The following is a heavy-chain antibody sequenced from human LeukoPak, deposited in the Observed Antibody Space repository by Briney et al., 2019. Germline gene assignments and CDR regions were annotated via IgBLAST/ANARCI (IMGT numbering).Heavy chain of an antibody. D-gene: IGHD3-10*01. CDR1: GFTFSSYG. Sequence: GRSLRLSCAASGFTFSSYGMHWVRQAPGKGLEWVAVISYDGSNKYYADSVKGRFTISRDNSKNTLYLQMNSLRAEDTAVYYCAEHYYGSGSYYREETDYWGQGTLVTVSS. CDR3: AEHYYGSGSYYREETDY. J-gene: IGHJ4*02. CDR2: ISYDGSNK. V-gene: IGHV3-30*03.